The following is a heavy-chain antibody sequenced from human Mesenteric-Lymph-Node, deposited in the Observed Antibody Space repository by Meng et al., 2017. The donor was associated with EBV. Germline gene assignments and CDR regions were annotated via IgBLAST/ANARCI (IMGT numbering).Heavy chain of an antibody. D-gene: IGHD3-9*01. CDR2: IYHTGSS. V-gene: IGHV4-39*07. Sequence: QLQLQESGPGLVKPSETLSLTCTVSGDSMSSSSYYWGWVRQPPGKGMEWIGSIYHTGSSYYNPSLKSRVSMPLDTPKNQFSLELSSVTTADTAVYYCVRVLRNFDWLHKTFDDWGQGTLVTVSS. CDR3: VRVLRNFDWLHKTFDD. CDR1: GDSMSSSSYY. J-gene: IGHJ4*02.